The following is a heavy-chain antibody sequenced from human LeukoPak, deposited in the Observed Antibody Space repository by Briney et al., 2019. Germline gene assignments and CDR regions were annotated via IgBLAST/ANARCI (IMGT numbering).Heavy chain of an antibody. J-gene: IGHJ5*02. D-gene: IGHD4-17*01. CDR1: GHTFTSYG. Sequence: GASVKVSCKASGHTFTSYGISWVRQAPGQGLEWMGWISAYNGNTNYAQKLQGRITMTTDTSTSTAYMELRSLRSDDTAVYYCARVSAVTTFRGPFDPWGQGTLVTVSS. CDR2: ISAYNGNT. V-gene: IGHV1-18*01. CDR3: ARVSAVTTFRGPFDP.